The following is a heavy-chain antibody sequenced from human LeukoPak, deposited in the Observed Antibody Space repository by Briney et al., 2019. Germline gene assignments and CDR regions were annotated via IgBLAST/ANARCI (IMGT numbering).Heavy chain of an antibody. D-gene: IGHD4-17*01. V-gene: IGHV3-48*03. J-gene: IGHJ4*02. CDR3: TRDNYGDNFIDY. CDR2: IGRSGSTI. Sequence: AGGSLRLSCAASGFTFSTYEMNWVRQAPGKGLEWVSYIGRSGSTIYYADSVKGRFTISRDNAKNSLYLQMNSLRAEDTAVYYCTRDNYGDNFIDYWGQGTLVTVSS. CDR1: GFTFSTYE.